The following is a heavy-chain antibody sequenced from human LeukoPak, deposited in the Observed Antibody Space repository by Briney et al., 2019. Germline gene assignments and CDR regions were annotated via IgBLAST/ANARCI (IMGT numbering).Heavy chain of an antibody. CDR1: GFTFSSYW. V-gene: IGHV3-7*04. CDR2: IKQDGSEK. J-gene: IGHJ4*02. CDR3: ATEGDYCSSTSCYTEFDY. Sequence: GGSLRLSCAASGFTFSSYWMSWVRQAPGKGLEWVANIKQDGSEKYYVDSVKGRFTISRDNSKNTLYLQMNSLRAEDTAVYYCATEGDYCSSTSCYTEFDYWGQGTLVTVSS. D-gene: IGHD2-2*02.